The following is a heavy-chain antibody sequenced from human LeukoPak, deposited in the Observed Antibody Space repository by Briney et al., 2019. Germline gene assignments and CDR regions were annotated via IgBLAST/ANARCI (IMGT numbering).Heavy chain of an antibody. V-gene: IGHV4-59*01. Sequence: SETLSLTCTVSGGSISSYYWSRIRQPPGKGLEWIGYIYYSGSTNYNPSLKSRVTISVDTSKNQFSLRLSSVTAADTAVYYCARGAGSSGPLDYWGQGTLVTVSS. J-gene: IGHJ4*02. CDR3: ARGAGSSGPLDY. D-gene: IGHD6-19*01. CDR2: IYYSGST. CDR1: GGSISSYY.